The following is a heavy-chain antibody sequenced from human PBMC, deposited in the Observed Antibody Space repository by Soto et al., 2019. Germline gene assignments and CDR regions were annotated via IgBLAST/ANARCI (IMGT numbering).Heavy chain of an antibody. D-gene: IGHD5-18*01. Sequence: SETLSLTCTVSGGSISTYYWTWIRQPPGKGLEWIGYIHYSGSTNYNPSLKSRVTILVDMPKNQFSLKLRSVTAADTAVYYCAGDRSYNYGYWWFDPWGQGTLVTVSS. J-gene: IGHJ5*02. V-gene: IGHV4-59*01. CDR2: IHYSGST. CDR3: AGDRSYNYGYWWFDP. CDR1: GGSISTYY.